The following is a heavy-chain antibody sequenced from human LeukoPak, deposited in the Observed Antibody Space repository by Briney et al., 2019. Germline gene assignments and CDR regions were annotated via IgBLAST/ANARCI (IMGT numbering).Heavy chain of an antibody. CDR1: GYSISSAYY. CDR3: ARLRRVGATPFDY. CDR2: IYHSGST. Sequence: SETLSLTCIVSGYSISSAYYWGWIRQPPGKGLEWIGSIYHSGSTYYNPSLKSRVTISVDTSKNQFSLKLSSVTAADTAMYYCARLRRVGATPFDYWGQGTLVTVSS. J-gene: IGHJ4*02. V-gene: IGHV4-38-2*02. D-gene: IGHD1-26*01.